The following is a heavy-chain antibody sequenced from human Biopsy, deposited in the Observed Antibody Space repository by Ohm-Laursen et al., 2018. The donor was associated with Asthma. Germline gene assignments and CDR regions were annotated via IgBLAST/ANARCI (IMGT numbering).Heavy chain of an antibody. CDR2: HDHEEGGT. CDR3: ASDFPKDYVRYNFQF. D-gene: IGHD4-17*01. Sequence: ASVKVSCKISGYSLTDLSMHWVRQAPGQGLEWMGGHDHEEGGTVNARRFQGRVTMTEDTSTDTAYMELSSLSSDGTAAYYCASDFPKDYVRYNFQFWGQGTLVTVSS. J-gene: IGHJ4*02. CDR1: GYSLTDLS. V-gene: IGHV1-24*01.